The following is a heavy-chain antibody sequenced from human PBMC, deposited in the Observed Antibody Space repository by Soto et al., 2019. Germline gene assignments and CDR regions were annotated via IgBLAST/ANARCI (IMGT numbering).Heavy chain of an antibody. CDR2: ISCSTSYI. CDR1: GFTFSSYS. CDR3: ARVVDYCDPYYSYGMDV. J-gene: IGHJ6*02. D-gene: IGHD3-22*01. Sequence: EVQLVESGGGLVKPGGSLRLSCAASGFTFSSYSMNWVRQAPGKGLEWVSSISCSTSYIYYADSVKGRFTISRDNAKNSLYLQMNRLRAEDTAVYYCARVVDYCDPYYSYGMDVWGQGTTVTVSS. V-gene: IGHV3-21*01.